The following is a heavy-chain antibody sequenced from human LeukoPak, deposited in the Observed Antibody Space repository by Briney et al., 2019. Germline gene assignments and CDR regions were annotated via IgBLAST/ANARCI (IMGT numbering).Heavy chain of an antibody. D-gene: IGHD4-23*01. CDR1: GFTFNIHA. CDR3: AKFEVVNSGYYYYYGMDV. Sequence: HSGGSLRLSCVASGFTFNIHAMSWVRQAPGKGLEWVSAISGSGGSTYYADSVKGRFTISRDNSKNTLYLQMNSLRAEDTAVYYCAKFEVVNSGYYYYYGMDVWGQGTTVTVSS. V-gene: IGHV3-23*01. J-gene: IGHJ6*02. CDR2: ISGSGGST.